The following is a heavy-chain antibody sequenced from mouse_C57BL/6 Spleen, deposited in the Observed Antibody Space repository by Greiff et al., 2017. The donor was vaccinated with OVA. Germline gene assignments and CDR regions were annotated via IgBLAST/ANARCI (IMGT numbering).Heavy chain of an antibody. V-gene: IGHV1-72*01. CDR3: ASYDYDVRDYFDY. Sequence: QVQLKESGAELVKPGASVKLSCKASGYTFTSYWMHWVKQRPGRGLEWIGRIDPNSGGTKYNEKFKSKATLTVDKPSSTAYMQLSSLTSEDSAVYYCASYDYDVRDYFDYWGQGTTLTVSS. J-gene: IGHJ2*01. D-gene: IGHD2-4*01. CDR1: GYTFTSYW. CDR2: IDPNSGGT.